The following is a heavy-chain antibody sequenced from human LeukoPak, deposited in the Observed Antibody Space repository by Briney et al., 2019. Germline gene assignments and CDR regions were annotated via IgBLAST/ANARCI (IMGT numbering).Heavy chain of an antibody. CDR2: IYYSGST. Sequence: PSQTLSLTCTVSGGSISSGDYYWSWIRQPPGKGLEWIGYIYYSGSTYYNPSLKSRVTISVDTSKNQFSLKLSSVTAADTAVYYCASSPNGDRGRFDPWGQGTLVTVSS. D-gene: IGHD7-27*01. CDR3: ASSPNGDRGRFDP. J-gene: IGHJ5*02. CDR1: GGSISSGDYY. V-gene: IGHV4-30-4*08.